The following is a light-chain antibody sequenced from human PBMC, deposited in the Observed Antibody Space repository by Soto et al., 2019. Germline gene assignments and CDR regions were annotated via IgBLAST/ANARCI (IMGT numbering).Light chain of an antibody. Sequence: QSELTQPPSVSGAPGQRVTISCTGSSSNIGAGYDVHWYQQLPGTAPKLLIYGNSNRPSGVPDRFSGSKSGTSASLAITGLQPEDEADYYCQSYDSSLSGSDVFGTGTKVTVL. CDR2: GNS. J-gene: IGLJ1*01. V-gene: IGLV1-40*01. CDR3: QSYDSSLSGSDV. CDR1: SSNIGAGYD.